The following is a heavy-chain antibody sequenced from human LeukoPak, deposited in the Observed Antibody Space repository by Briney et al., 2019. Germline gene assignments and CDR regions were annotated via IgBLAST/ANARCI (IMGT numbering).Heavy chain of an antibody. D-gene: IGHD4-11*01. CDR2: IYSDGSST. CDR1: GFTFSSNS. CDR3: ASWGYSKGYYMDV. V-gene: IGHV3-74*01. J-gene: IGHJ6*03. Sequence: GGSLRLYCVASGFTFSSNSMHWVRQAPGKGLVWVSRIYSDGSSTAYADSVKGRFTISTDNAKNTLYLQMNSLRAEETAVYYCASWGYSKGYYMDVWGKGATVTVAS.